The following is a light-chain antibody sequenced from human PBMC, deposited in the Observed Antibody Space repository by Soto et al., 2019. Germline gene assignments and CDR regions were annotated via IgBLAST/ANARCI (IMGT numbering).Light chain of an antibody. CDR2: EVT. J-gene: IGLJ1*01. CDR3: NSYTTLSNRV. CDR1: SSDVGAYNY. Sequence: ALTQPASVSGSPGQSVTISCTGTSSDVGAYNYVSWYQQHPGKAPKLLIYEVTNRPSGVSNRFSGSKSGNTASLTISGLQAEDEANYYCNSYTTLSNRVFGTGTKVTVL. V-gene: IGLV2-14*01.